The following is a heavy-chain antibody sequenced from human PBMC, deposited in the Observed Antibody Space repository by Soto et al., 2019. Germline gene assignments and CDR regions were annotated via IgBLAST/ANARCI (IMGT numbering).Heavy chain of an antibody. Sequence: QVQLQESGPGLVKPSQTLSLTCTVSGASISSGTYYWTWIRQHPGKGLECIGYIYYSGSTYYNPSLKSRLTMSVDTSKNQFSLKLSSVTAADTAVYFCARDRHGDEIDYWGQGTLVTVSS. CDR3: ARDRHGDEIDY. CDR2: IYYSGST. V-gene: IGHV4-31*03. J-gene: IGHJ4*02. D-gene: IGHD4-17*01. CDR1: GASISSGTYY.